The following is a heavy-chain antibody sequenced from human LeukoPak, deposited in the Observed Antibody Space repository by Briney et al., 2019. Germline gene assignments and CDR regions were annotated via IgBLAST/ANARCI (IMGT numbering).Heavy chain of an antibody. CDR1: GGSINTISYY. CDR2: IYYSGST. CDR3: ARVYVDTAMISSFDY. Sequence: PSETLSLTCTVSGGSINTISYYWGWIRQPPGKGLEWIGSIYYSGSTYYNLSLKGRVTISVDTSKNQFSLKLSSVTAADTAVYYCARVYVDTAMISSFDYWGQGTLVTVSS. D-gene: IGHD5-18*01. J-gene: IGHJ4*02. V-gene: IGHV4-39*07.